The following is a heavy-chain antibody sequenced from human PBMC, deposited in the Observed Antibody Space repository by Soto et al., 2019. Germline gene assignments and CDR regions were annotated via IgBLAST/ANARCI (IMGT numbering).Heavy chain of an antibody. Sequence: SVKVSCKASGGTFSSYAISWVRQAPGQGLEWMGGIIPIFGTANYAQKFQGRVTITADESTSTAYMELSSLRSEDTAAYYCARGGKLWYGWYFDYWGQGTLVTVAP. J-gene: IGHJ4*02. CDR2: IIPIFGTA. CDR1: GGTFSSYA. V-gene: IGHV1-69*13. CDR3: ARGGKLWYGWYFDY. D-gene: IGHD3-10*01.